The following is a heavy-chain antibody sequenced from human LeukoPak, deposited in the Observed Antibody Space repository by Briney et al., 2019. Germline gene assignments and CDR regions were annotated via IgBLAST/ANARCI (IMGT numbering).Heavy chain of an antibody. CDR2: INPNSGGT. V-gene: IGHV1-2*02. D-gene: IGHD3-10*01. CDR3: ARALWFGDQSYHY. J-gene: IGHJ4*02. CDR1: GYTFTGYY. Sequence: ASVKVSCKASGYTFTGYYTHWVRQAPGQGLEWMGWINPNSGGTNYAQKFQGRVTMTRDTPISTAYMELSRLRSDDTAVYYCARALWFGDQSYHYWGQGTLVTVSS.